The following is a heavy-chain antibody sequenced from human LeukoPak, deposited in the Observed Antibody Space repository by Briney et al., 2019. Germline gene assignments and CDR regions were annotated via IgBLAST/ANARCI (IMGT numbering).Heavy chain of an antibody. CDR1: GGSFSGYY. J-gene: IGHJ4*02. D-gene: IGHD5-12*01. Sequence: SETLSLTCAVYGGSFSGYYWSWIRQPPGKGLEWIGEINHSGSTNYNPSLKSRVTISVDTSKNQFSLKLSSVTAADTAVYYCARRGGYSGYGPFDYWGQGTLVTVSS. V-gene: IGHV4-34*01. CDR2: INHSGST. CDR3: ARRGGYSGYGPFDY.